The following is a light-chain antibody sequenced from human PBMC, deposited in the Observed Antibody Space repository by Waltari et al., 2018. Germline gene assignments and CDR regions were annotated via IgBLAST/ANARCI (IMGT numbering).Light chain of an antibody. J-gene: IGLJ6*01. CDR3: ATWDDSLSGRV. V-gene: IGLV1-44*01. CDR1: TSNIGTNT. CDR2: ANY. Sequence: QSVLTQPPSTSGTPGQRVTISCSGRTSNIGTNTVTWYQLLPGTAPKTVIFANYHRPSGVPDRFSASKSGTSASLVISELQSEDEADYFCATWDDSLSGRVFGSGTKVTVL.